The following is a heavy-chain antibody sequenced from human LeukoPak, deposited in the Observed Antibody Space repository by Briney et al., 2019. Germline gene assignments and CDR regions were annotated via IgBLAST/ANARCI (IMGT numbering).Heavy chain of an antibody. CDR3: ARVPRTLYSSGWYGAFDI. D-gene: IGHD6-19*01. CDR1: GFTFSSYW. Sequence: GGSLRLSCAASGFTFSSYWMSWVRQAPGKGLEWVANIKQDGSEKYYVDSVKGRFTISRDNAKNSLYLQMNSLRAEDTAVYYCARVPRTLYSSGWYGAFDIWGQGTMVTVSS. V-gene: IGHV3-7*01. J-gene: IGHJ3*02. CDR2: IKQDGSEK.